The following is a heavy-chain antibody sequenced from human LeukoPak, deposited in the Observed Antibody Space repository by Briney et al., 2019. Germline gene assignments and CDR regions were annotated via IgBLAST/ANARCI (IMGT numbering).Heavy chain of an antibody. CDR1: GFTFSSYW. CDR3: AKDGELAPRLFDY. V-gene: IGHV3-9*03. D-gene: IGHD1-7*01. Sequence: GGSLRLSCVASGFTFSSYWMHWVRQDPRKGLEWVSGISWNSGSIGYADSVKGRFTISRDNAKNSLYLQMNSLRAEDMALYYCAKDGELAPRLFDYWGQGTLVTVSS. CDR2: ISWNSGSI. J-gene: IGHJ4*02.